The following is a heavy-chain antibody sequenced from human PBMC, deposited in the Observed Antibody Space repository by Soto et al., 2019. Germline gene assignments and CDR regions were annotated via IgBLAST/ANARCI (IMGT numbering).Heavy chain of an antibody. CDR2: LYSGGKS. CDR1: GFNFDHSY. J-gene: IGHJ4*02. V-gene: IGHV3-53*01. Sequence: GSLRLSCAASGFNFDHSYMSWVRQAPGKGLEWVAILYSGGKSYYAESVRGRFTISRDISKNTLDLQMNRLTADDTAVYYCSKNNVATAVVGFEYWGQGNLVPVSS. D-gene: IGHD5-18*01. CDR3: SKNNVATAVVGFEY.